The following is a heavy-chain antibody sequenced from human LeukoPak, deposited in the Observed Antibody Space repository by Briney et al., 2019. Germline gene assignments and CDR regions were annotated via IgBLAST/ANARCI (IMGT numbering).Heavy chain of an antibody. J-gene: IGHJ4*02. Sequence: SETLSLTCTVSGGSVSSGTYYWSWIRQPPGKGLEWIGYIYYSGSTNYNPSLKSRVTISIDTSRNQFSLKLSSVTAADTAVYYCARDRVRGNANPYFDYWGQGTLVTVSS. V-gene: IGHV4-61*01. CDR2: IYYSGST. CDR3: ARDRVRGNANPYFDY. CDR1: GGSVSSGTYY. D-gene: IGHD1-1*01.